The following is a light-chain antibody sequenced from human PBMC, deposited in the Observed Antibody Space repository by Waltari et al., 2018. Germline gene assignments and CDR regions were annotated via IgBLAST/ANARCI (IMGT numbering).Light chain of an antibody. Sequence: DIVMTQSPDSLAVSLGERVTINCKSSQSLFYNSNYKHYLAWYQQKPGQPPKLLFYWEFTRHSGVPDRFSGSGSETGFTLTISSLQAEDVAVYYRQQYYSRRTFGQGTRVEIK. CDR2: WEF. V-gene: IGKV4-1*01. CDR3: QQYYSRRT. CDR1: QSLFYNSNYKHY. J-gene: IGKJ1*01.